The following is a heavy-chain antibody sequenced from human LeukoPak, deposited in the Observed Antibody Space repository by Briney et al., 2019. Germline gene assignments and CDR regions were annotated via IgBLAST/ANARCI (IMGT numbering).Heavy chain of an antibody. D-gene: IGHD3-22*01. V-gene: IGHV3-53*01. CDR1: GFTVSSNY. CDR2: IYSGGSR. J-gene: IGHJ4*02. Sequence: GGSLRLSCAASGFTVSSNYMSWVRQAPGKGLEGVSVIYSGGSRYYADSVQGRFTIFRDNSKNTLYLQMNSLRAEDTAVYYCARNGYYYDSSGYYYDYWGQGTLVTVSS. CDR3: ARNGYYYDSSGYYYDY.